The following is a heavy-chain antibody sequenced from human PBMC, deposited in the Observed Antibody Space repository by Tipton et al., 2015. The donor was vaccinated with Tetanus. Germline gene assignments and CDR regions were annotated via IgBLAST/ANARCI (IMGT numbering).Heavy chain of an antibody. V-gene: IGHV6-1*01. D-gene: IGHD6-19*01. CDR2: TYYRSKWYS. Sequence: QLVQSGAEVKPSQTLSLTCAISGDSVSSNSAARNWIRQSPSRGLEWLGRTYYRSKWYSDYAVSVRSRITINPDTSKNQFSLQLNSVTPEDTAVYYCARYSSGWYIDYWGQGTLVTVSS. J-gene: IGHJ4*02. CDR3: ARYSSGWYIDY. CDR1: GDSVSSNSAA.